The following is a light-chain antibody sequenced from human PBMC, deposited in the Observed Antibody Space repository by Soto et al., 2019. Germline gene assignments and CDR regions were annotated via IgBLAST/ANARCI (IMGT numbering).Light chain of an antibody. CDR3: QQYNSYRT. J-gene: IGKJ1*01. Sequence: DIQMTQSPSTLSASVGDRVTITCRASQSISSWLAWYQQKPGKAPKLLIYKASSLESGVPSRLSGSGSGTEFTLTISNLQPDDFATYYCQQYNSYRTFGQGTKVDIK. CDR2: KAS. V-gene: IGKV1-5*03. CDR1: QSISSW.